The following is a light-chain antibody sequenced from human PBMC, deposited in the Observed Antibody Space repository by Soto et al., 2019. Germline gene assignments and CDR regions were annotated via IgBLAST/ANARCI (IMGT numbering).Light chain of an antibody. CDR1: QTISSW. J-gene: IGKJ1*01. CDR2: KAS. Sequence: DIQMTQSPSTLSGSVGDRVTITCRASQTISSWLAWYQQKPGKAPKLLIYKASTLKSGVPSRFSGSGSGTEFTLTISSLQPDDFATDYCQHYNSYSEAFGQGTKGELK. CDR3: QHYNSYSEA. V-gene: IGKV1-5*03.